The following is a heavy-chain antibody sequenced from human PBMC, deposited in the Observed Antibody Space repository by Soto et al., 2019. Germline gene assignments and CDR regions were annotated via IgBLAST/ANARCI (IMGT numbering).Heavy chain of an antibody. Sequence: QVQLQQWGAGLLRPSETLSLTCAFYGGSFDDFYWSWVRQSPGKGLEWVGEISHDGGTNYSPSLASRVSISVATSKTHFSLHLRSVTAADTGLYYCARGPLVWYGDLTPYHRDMDVWGQGTTVTVSS. D-gene: IGHD3-10*01. CDR3: ARGPLVWYGDLTPYHRDMDV. CDR2: ISHDGGT. J-gene: IGHJ6*02. V-gene: IGHV4-34*02. CDR1: GGSFDDFY.